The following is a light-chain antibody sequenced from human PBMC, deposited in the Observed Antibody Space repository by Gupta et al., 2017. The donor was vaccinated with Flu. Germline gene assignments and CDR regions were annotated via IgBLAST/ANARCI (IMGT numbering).Light chain of an antibody. Sequence: SPSSLSASVGDRVTITCRASQSISRYLNWYQQKPGKAPNLLIYTASSLQSGVPSRFSGSGSGTEFTLTISSLQPEDFATYYCQQSYSTPRFGGGTKVEIK. V-gene: IGKV1-39*01. CDR1: QSISRY. J-gene: IGKJ4*01. CDR3: QQSYSTPR. CDR2: TAS.